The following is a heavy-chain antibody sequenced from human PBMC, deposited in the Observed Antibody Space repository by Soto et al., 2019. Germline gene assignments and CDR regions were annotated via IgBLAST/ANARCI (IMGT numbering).Heavy chain of an antibody. CDR2: IRSKAYGGTT. CDR1: GFTFGDYA. Sequence: EVQLVESGGGLVKPGRSLRLSCTASGFTFGDYAMSWFRQAPGKGLEWVGFIRSKAYGGTTEYAASVKGRFTISRDDSKSIAYLQMNSLKTEDTAGYYCTRDRDGYNLYYFDYWGQGTLVTVSS. CDR3: TRDRDGYNLYYFDY. J-gene: IGHJ4*02. V-gene: IGHV3-49*05. D-gene: IGHD5-12*01.